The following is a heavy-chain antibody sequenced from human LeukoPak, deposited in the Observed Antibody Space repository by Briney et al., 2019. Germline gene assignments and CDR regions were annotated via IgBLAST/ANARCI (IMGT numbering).Heavy chain of an antibody. V-gene: IGHV3-15*04. CDR2: TVSEIDGGTT. CDR3: TTDEDWNYARKDV. Sequence: GGSLRLSCAAPGFTFNYAWMSWVRQVPGKGLEWVGQTVSEIDGGTTDYAAPVKGRLTISRDDSKSTLYLQMNSLKIEDTAVYYCTTDEDWNYARKDVWGQGATVIVSS. J-gene: IGHJ6*02. CDR1: GFTFNYAW. D-gene: IGHD1-7*01.